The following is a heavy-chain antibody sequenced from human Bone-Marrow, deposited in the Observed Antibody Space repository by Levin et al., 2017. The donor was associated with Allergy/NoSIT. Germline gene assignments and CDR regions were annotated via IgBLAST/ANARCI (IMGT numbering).Heavy chain of an antibody. V-gene: IGHV3-23*01. Sequence: GGSLRLSCAASGFTFNSKVMHWVRQAPGKGLEWVSGIRGTGTNTRYADSVKGRFTISRDNSKSTLYLQMNNLRVDAPAVYYCAMKTPSTGGTPVEGHYYYGADVWGRGTTVTVSS. CDR3: AMKTPSTGGTPVEGHYYYGADV. CDR1: GFTFNSKV. D-gene: IGHD2-8*02. CDR2: IRGTGTNT. J-gene: IGHJ6*02.